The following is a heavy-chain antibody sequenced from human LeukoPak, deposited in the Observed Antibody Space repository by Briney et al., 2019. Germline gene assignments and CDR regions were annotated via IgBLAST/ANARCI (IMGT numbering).Heavy chain of an antibody. CDR2: TYYRSKWYN. CDR3: AREIVGATLYDAFDI. Sequence: SQTLSLTCAISGDSVSSNCAAWDWIRQSPSRGFEWLVRTYYRSKWYNDYAVSVKSQITINPGTSRTEFSLQLNSVTPDDTAVYYCAREIVGATLYDAFDIWGQETMVTVSS. V-gene: IGHV6-1*01. J-gene: IGHJ3*02. CDR1: GDSVSSNCAA. D-gene: IGHD1-26*01.